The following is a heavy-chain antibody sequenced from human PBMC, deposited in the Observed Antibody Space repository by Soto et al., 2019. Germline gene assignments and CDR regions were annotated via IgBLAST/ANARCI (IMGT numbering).Heavy chain of an antibody. V-gene: IGHV3-15*07. CDR1: GFTFSNAW. CDR2: IKSKTDGETT. CDR3: PTLLLWSGEPGY. J-gene: IGHJ4*02. D-gene: IGHD3-10*01. Sequence: GGSLRLSCAASGFTFSNAWMNWVRQAPGKGLEWVGRIKSKTDGETTDYAAPVKGRFTISRDDSKNTLYLQMNSLKTEDTAVYYCPTLLLWSGEPGYWGQETLVTFPS.